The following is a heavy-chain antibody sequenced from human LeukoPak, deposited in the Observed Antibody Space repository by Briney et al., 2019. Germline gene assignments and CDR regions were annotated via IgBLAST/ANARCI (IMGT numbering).Heavy chain of an antibody. V-gene: IGHV4-59*08. J-gene: IGHJ4*02. CDR3: ARRGRGSSGVYFDY. CDR1: GGSISSYY. D-gene: IGHD6-6*01. CDR2: IYYSGST. Sequence: PSETLSLTCTVSGGSISSYYWSWIRQPPGKGLEWMGYIYYSGSTDYSPSLRSRVIISVDMSKNQFSLKLSSVTAADTAVYYCARRGRGSSGVYFDYWGLGTLVTVSS.